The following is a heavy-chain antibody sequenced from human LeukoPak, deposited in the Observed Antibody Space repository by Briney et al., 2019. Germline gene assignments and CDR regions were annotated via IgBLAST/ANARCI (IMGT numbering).Heavy chain of an antibody. J-gene: IGHJ6*03. V-gene: IGHV3-21*01. CDR1: GFTFSSYS. Sequence: GGSLRLSCAASGFTFSSYSMNWVRQAPGKGLEWVSSISSSSSYIYYADSVKGRFTISRDNAKNSLYLQMNSLRAEDTAVYYCARVAVGATRYYYYYMDVWGKGTTVTVSS. CDR2: ISSSSSYI. CDR3: ARVAVGATRYYYYYMDV. D-gene: IGHD1-26*01.